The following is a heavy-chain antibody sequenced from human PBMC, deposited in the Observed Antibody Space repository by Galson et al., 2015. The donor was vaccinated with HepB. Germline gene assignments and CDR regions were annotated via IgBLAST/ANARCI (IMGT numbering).Heavy chain of an antibody. J-gene: IGHJ4*02. V-gene: IGHV1-18*01. CDR2: ISAYNGNT. CDR1: GYTFTSYG. D-gene: IGHD6-25*01. CDR3: ARDGAYNSGWIDFDY. Sequence: SVKVSCKASGYTFTSYGISWVRQAPGQGLEWMGWISAYNGNTNYAQKLQGRVTMTTDTSTSTAYMELRSLRSDDTAVYYCARDGAYNSGWIDFDYWGQGTLVTVSS.